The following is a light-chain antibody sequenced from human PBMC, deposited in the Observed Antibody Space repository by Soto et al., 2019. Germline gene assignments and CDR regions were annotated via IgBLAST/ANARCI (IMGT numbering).Light chain of an antibody. J-gene: IGLJ1*01. Sequence: QSVLTQPASVSGSPGQSITISCTGTSSDVGSYNFVSWYQQHPGKAPKLMVYEVGNRPSGVSNRFSGSKSGNTASLTISGLQAEDDADYYCSSYTTSGTYVFGAGTKVTVL. CDR3: SSYTTSGTYV. V-gene: IGLV2-14*01. CDR2: EVG. CDR1: SSDVGSYNF.